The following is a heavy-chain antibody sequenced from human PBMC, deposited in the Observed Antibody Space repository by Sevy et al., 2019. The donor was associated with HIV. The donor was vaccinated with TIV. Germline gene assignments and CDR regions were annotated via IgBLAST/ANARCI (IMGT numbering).Heavy chain of an antibody. CDR2: IGAAGDT. V-gene: IGHV3-13*01. D-gene: IGHD4-17*01. CDR3: ARDLRDGEDIFQYYGMDV. Sequence: GGSLRLSCEASGFTFSSFDMHWVRQATGKGLEWISTIGAAGDTYYLGSVKGRFTISRENAKNSLYLTMNSLRAGDTALYYCARDLRDGEDIFQYYGMDVWGRGTTVTVSS. J-gene: IGHJ6*02. CDR1: GFTFSSFD.